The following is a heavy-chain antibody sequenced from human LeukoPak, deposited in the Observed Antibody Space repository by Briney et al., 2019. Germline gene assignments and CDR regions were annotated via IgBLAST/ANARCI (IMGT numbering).Heavy chain of an antibody. V-gene: IGHV6-1*01. D-gene: IGHD6-19*01. CDR3: ARARQQWLVAYYYYYMDV. CDR2: TYYRSKWYN. Sequence: SQTLSLTCAISGDSFSSNSAAWNWIRQSPSRGLEWLGRTYYRSKWYNDYAVSVKSRITINPDTSKNQFSLQLNSVTPEDTAVYYCARARQQWLVAYYYYYMDVWGKGTTVTVSS. CDR1: GDSFSSNSAA. J-gene: IGHJ6*03.